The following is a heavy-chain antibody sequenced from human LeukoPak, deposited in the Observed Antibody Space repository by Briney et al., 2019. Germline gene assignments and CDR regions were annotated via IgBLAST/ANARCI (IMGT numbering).Heavy chain of an antibody. D-gene: IGHD3-22*01. J-gene: IGHJ4*02. V-gene: IGHV3-23*01. CDR1: GFTFSNHA. Sequence: GGSLRLSCAASGFTFSNHAMSWVRQAPGKGLQWVSAISGGGVAIYYADSVKGRFTISRDNSKNTLYLQMNSLRAEDTAVYYCAKDGFDYFDSSGYYYFNYWGQGTLVTVSS. CDR3: AKDGFDYFDSSGYYYFNY. CDR2: ISGGGVAI.